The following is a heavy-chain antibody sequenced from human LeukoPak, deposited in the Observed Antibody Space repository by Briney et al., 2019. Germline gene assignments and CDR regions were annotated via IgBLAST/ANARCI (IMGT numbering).Heavy chain of an antibody. V-gene: IGHV3-23*01. D-gene: IGHD3-22*01. J-gene: IGHJ4*02. CDR3: AKRYYYDNSGLWDY. CDR1: GFTFSSYA. Sequence: GGSLRLSRGASGFTFSSYAMSWVRQAPGKGLEWVSAISSSGGSTHYADSVKGRFTISRDNSKNTLYLQMNSLGAEDTAVYYCAKRYYYDNSGLWDYWGRGTLVTVSS. CDR2: ISSSGGST.